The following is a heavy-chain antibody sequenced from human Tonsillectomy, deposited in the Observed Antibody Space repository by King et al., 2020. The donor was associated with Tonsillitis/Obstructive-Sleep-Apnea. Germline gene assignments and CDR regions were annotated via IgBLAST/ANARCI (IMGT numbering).Heavy chain of an antibody. J-gene: IGHJ4*02. CDR2: INSDGSST. CDR1: GFTFSNYW. D-gene: IGHD5-18*01. Sequence: VQLVESGGGLVQPGGSLRLSCAASGFTFSNYWMHWVRQVPGKGLVWVSRINSDGSSTTYADSVKGRFTISRDNANNTLYLQMNIVRAEDTAVYFCARDRRIQRWSAFDYWGQGTLVTVSS. CDR3: ARDRRIQRWSAFDY. V-gene: IGHV3-74*03.